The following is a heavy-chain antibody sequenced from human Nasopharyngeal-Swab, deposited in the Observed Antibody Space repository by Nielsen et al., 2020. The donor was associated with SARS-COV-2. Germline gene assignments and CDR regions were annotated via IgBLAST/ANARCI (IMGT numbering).Heavy chain of an antibody. Sequence: SQTLSLTCAVYGGSFSGYYWSWIRQPPGKGLGWIGEINHSGSTNYNPSLKSRVTISVDTSKNQFYLKLSSGTAADTAVYYCARRGWFGEFVFDYWGQGTLVTVSS. D-gene: IGHD3-10*01. CDR1: GGSFSGYY. CDR3: ARRGWFGEFVFDY. V-gene: IGHV4-34*01. J-gene: IGHJ4*02. CDR2: INHSGST.